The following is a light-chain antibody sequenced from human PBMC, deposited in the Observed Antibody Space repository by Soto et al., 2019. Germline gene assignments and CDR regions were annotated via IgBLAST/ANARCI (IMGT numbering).Light chain of an antibody. CDR3: QQYGSSSPT. V-gene: IGKV3-20*01. Sequence: EIVLTHSPGTLSLSPGERATLSCRTSQSVSSSYLAWYQQKPGQAPRLLIYGASSRATGIPDRFSGSGSGTDFTLTISRLEPEDFAVYYCQQYGSSSPTFGQGTKVDIK. CDR1: QSVSSSY. J-gene: IGKJ1*01. CDR2: GAS.